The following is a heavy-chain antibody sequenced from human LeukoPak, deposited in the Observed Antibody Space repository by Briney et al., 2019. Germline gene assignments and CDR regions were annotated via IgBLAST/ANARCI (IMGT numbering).Heavy chain of an antibody. V-gene: IGHV4-30-4*08. Sequence: SETLSLTCTVSGGSISSGDYYWSWIRQPPGKGLEWIGYIYYSGSTYYNPSLKSRVTISVDTSKNQFSLKLSSVTAADTAVYYRAKAEWAAVDYWGQGTLVTVSS. CDR3: AKAEWAAVDY. D-gene: IGHD1-14*01. CDR2: IYYSGST. J-gene: IGHJ4*02. CDR1: GGSISSGDYY.